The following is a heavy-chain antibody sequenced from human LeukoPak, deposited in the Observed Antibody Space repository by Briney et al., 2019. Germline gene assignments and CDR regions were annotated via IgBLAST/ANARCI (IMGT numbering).Heavy chain of an antibody. Sequence: GGSLRLSCAASGFTFSSYSMNWVRQAPGKGLEWVSSISSSSSYIYYADSVKGRFTISRDNAKNSLYLQMNSLRAEDTAVYYCARVNDYSNYFDYWGQGTLVTVSS. CDR2: ISSSSSYI. V-gene: IGHV3-21*01. CDR1: GFTFSSYS. CDR3: ARVNDYSNYFDY. D-gene: IGHD4-11*01. J-gene: IGHJ4*02.